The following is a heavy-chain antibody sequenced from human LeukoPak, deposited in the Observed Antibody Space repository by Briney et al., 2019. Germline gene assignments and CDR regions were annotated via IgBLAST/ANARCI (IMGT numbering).Heavy chain of an antibody. Sequence: SETLSLTCAVYGGSFSGYYWSWIRQPPGKGLEWIGEINHSGSTNYNPSLKSRVTISVDTSKNQFSLKLSSVTAADTAVYYCARARDYYGRDVGGKGTRVPFPS. CDR1: GGSFSGYY. CDR3: ARARDYYGRDV. CDR2: INHSGST. V-gene: IGHV4-34*01. J-gene: IGHJ6*04.